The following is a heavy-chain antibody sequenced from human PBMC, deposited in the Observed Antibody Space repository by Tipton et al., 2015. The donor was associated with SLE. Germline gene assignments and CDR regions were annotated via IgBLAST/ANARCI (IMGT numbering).Heavy chain of an antibody. Sequence: SLRLSCAVSGFTFSSYGMHWVRQAPGKGLEWVANIKEDGSEKSYADSVKGRFTISRDNAKNSLYLQMNSLRAEDTAVFYCARGIPAAGTGNYWGQGTLVTVSS. J-gene: IGHJ4*02. CDR1: GFTFSSYG. V-gene: IGHV3-7*01. CDR2: IKEDGSEK. D-gene: IGHD6-13*01. CDR3: ARGIPAAGTGNY.